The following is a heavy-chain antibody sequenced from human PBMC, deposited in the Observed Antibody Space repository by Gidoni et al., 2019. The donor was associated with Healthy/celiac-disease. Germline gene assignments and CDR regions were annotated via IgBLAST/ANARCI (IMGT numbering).Heavy chain of an antibody. Sequence: HVQLQQLGAGLLKPSETLSLTCSVYAGSFRGYYWSWIRHPPGKGLEWIGEINHSGSTNYNPSLKSRVTISVDTSKNQFSLKLSSVTAADTAVYYCARGNYDFWSGYSRRAFDIWGQGTMVTVSS. D-gene: IGHD3-3*01. CDR2: INHSGST. J-gene: IGHJ3*02. V-gene: IGHV4-34*01. CDR3: ARGNYDFWSGYSRRAFDI. CDR1: AGSFRGYY.